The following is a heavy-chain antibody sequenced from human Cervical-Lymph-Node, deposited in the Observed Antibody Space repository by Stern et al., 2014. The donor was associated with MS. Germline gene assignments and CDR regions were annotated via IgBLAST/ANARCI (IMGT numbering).Heavy chain of an antibody. CDR2: ISAYNCNT. V-gene: IGHV1-18*01. CDR3: ARGLLGSENAFDI. Sequence: QVQLVQSGAEVKKPGASVTVSCKASGYTFTSYGISWGRHDPAQGHDWMGWISAYNCNTNDAQKLQGRVTMTTDTSTSTAYMELRSLRSDDTAVYYCARGLLGSENAFDIWGQGTMVTVSS. CDR1: GYTFTSYG. D-gene: IGHD2-15*01. J-gene: IGHJ3*02.